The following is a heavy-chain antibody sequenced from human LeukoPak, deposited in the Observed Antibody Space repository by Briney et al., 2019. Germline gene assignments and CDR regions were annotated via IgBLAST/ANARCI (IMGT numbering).Heavy chain of an antibody. CDR2: IGDDGATT. Sequence: GGSLRLSCAASGFTVRSNYMSWVRQAPGKGLEWVSVIGDDGATTHYADSVRGRFTISRDNSKNTLSLQMNSLRAEDTAIYYCAKDYDLLTGALDYWGQGTLVTVSS. CDR1: GFTVRSNY. CDR3: AKDYDLLTGALDY. J-gene: IGHJ4*02. V-gene: IGHV3-23*01. D-gene: IGHD3-9*01.